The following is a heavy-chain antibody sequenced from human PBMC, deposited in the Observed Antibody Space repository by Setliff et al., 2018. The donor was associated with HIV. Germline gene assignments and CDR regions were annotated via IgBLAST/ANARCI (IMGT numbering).Heavy chain of an antibody. CDR2: MYYTGCT. V-gene: IGHV4-39*01. J-gene: IGHJ4*02. Sequence: SETLSLTCTVSGGSMSSSGGYYCGWIRQPPGKGLEWIGSMYYTGCTDYNPTLRTRVTITVDTYKNQFSLRLRSVNAADTAVYYCARHPSLVGARNYFDYWGQGTPVTVSS. CDR1: GGSMSSSGGYY. CDR3: ARHPSLVGARNYFDY. D-gene: IGHD1-26*01.